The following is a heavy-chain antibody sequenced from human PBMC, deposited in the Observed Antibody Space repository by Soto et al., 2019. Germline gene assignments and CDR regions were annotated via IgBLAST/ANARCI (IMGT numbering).Heavy chain of an antibody. CDR1: GFTFSLYS. CDR2: ISYDGSNK. CDR3: AKDRVPELRHFYYGMDV. D-gene: IGHD1-7*01. Sequence: GGSLRLSCAASGFTFSLYSMIWVRQAPGKGLEWVAVISYDGSNKYYADSVKGRITISRDNSKNTLYLQMNSLRVEDTAVYYCAKDRVPELRHFYYGMDVWGQGTTVTVSS. V-gene: IGHV3-30*18. J-gene: IGHJ6*02.